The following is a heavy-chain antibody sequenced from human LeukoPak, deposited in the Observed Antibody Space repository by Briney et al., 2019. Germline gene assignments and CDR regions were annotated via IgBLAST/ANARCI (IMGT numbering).Heavy chain of an antibody. D-gene: IGHD3-9*01. Sequence: SETLSLTCAVSGGSLITANFFWGWIRQPPGKGLEWIGSVYYSGKTYYNPSLKSRVSISVDTSKNQFSLRLTSVTAADTAVYYCARGASGGYDILNGYFNSGFDIWGQGTTVTASS. CDR2: VYYSGKT. V-gene: IGHV4-39*07. J-gene: IGHJ3*02. CDR3: ARGASGGYDILNGYFNSGFDI. CDR1: GGSLITANFF.